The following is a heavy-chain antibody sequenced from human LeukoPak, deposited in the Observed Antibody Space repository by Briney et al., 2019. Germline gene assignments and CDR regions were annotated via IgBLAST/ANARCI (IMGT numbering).Heavy chain of an antibody. D-gene: IGHD2-2*03. CDR1: GFTFSDYY. V-gene: IGHV3-11*01. Sequence: GGSLRLSCAASGFTFSDYYVSWIRQAPGKGLEWVSYISSSGSTIYYADSVKGRFTISRDNAKNSLYLQMNSLRAEDTAVYYCARESGYCSSTSCEPFDPWGQGTLVTVSS. CDR2: ISSSGSTI. CDR3: ARESGYCSSTSCEPFDP. J-gene: IGHJ5*02.